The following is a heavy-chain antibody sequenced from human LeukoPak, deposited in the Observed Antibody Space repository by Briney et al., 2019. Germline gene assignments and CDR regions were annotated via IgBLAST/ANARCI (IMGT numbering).Heavy chain of an antibody. CDR2: INPNSGGT. J-gene: IGHJ4*02. D-gene: IGHD1-7*01. CDR1: GYTFTGYY. CDR3: ARESAGTTMGYFDY. Sequence: ASVKVSCKASGYTFTGYYMHWVRQAPGQGLEWMGWINPNSGGTNYAQKFQGRVTMTRDTSISTAYMELSRLRSDDTAVYYCARESAGTTMGYFDYWGQGTLVTVSS. V-gene: IGHV1-2*02.